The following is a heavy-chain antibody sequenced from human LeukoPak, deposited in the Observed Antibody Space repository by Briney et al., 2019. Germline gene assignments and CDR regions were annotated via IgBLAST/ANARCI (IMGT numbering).Heavy chain of an antibody. V-gene: IGHV3-48*04. CDR3: AREKEWELGRRGYFDY. J-gene: IGHJ4*02. CDR2: ISSSSSTI. D-gene: IGHD1-26*01. CDR1: GFTFSSYS. Sequence: RPGGSLRLSCAASGFTFSSYSMNWVRQAPGKGLEWVSYISSSSSTIYYADSVKGRFTIPRDNAKNSLYLQMNSLRAEDTAVYYCAREKEWELGRRGYFDYWGQGTLVTVSS.